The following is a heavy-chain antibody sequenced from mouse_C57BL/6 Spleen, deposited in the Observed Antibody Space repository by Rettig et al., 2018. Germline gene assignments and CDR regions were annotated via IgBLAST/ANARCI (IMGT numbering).Heavy chain of an antibody. CDR1: GYTFTDYY. CDR2: IYPGSGNT. D-gene: IGHD2-2*01. V-gene: IGHV1-76*01. Sequence: QVQLKQSGAELVRPGASVKLSCKASGYTFTDYYINWVKQRPGQGLEWIARIYPGSGNTYYNEKFKGKATLTAEKSSSTAYMQLSSLTSEDSAVYFCASYGNDPYFDYWGQGTTL. J-gene: IGHJ2*01. CDR3: ASYGNDPYFDY.